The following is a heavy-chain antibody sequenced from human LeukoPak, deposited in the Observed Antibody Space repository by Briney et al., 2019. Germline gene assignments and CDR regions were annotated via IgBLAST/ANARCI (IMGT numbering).Heavy chain of an antibody. CDR1: GYTLTGYY. Sequence: GASVKVSCKASGYTLTGYYMHWVRQAPGQGLELMGWINPNSGGTNYAQKFQGRVTMTRDTSISTAYMELSRLRSDDTAVYYCARGGQSSSSTGSRRNGVYWGQGTLVTVSS. V-gene: IGHV1-2*02. CDR3: ARGGQSSSSTGSRRNGVY. CDR2: INPNSGGT. J-gene: IGHJ4*02. D-gene: IGHD6-6*01.